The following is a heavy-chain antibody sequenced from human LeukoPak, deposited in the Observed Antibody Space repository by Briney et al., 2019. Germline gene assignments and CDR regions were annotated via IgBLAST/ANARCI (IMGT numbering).Heavy chain of an antibody. J-gene: IGHJ4*02. CDR2: IHERGST. D-gene: IGHD6-19*01. V-gene: IGHV4-59*12. CDR1: GDFISTYY. Sequence: PSETLSLTCTVSGDFISTYYWSWLRQSPGKGLEWIGYIHERGSTNHNPSLKSRLTMSVDTSKNQFSLKLSSVTAADTAVYYCAGVGQGSGWYFDYWGQGTLVTVSS. CDR3: AGVGQGSGWYFDY.